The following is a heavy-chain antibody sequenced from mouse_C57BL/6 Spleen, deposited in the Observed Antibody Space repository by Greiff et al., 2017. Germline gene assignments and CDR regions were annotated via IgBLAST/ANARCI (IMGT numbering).Heavy chain of an antibody. CDR3: ARSGGNCYAMDY. CDR2: IHPNSGST. J-gene: IGHJ4*01. V-gene: IGHV1-64*01. Sequence: QVQLQQPGAELVKPGASVKLSCKASGYTFTSYWMHWVKQRPGQGLEWIGMIHPNSGSTNYNEKFKSKATLTVDKSSSTAYMQLSSLTSEDSAVYYCARSGGNCYAMDYWGQGTSVTVSS. CDR1: GYTFTSYW. D-gene: IGHD2-1*01.